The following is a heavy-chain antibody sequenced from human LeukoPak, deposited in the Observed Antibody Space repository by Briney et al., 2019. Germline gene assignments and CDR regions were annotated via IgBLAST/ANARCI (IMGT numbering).Heavy chain of an antibody. J-gene: IGHJ4*02. D-gene: IGHD3-22*01. CDR1: GFSFSTHW. CDR2: IYSDGSRT. CDR3: GSLTVVARDH. V-gene: IGHV3-74*01. Sequence: GGSLRLSCAASGFSFSTHWMHWVRQAPGKGLVCVAQIYSDGSRTSYADSVKGRFTISRDNAKNTLYLEMISLRAEDTAVYYCGSLTVVARDHWGQGTLVTVSS.